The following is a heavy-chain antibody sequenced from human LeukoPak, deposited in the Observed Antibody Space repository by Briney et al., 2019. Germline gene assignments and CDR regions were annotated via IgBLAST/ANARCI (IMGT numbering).Heavy chain of an antibody. CDR1: GGPISSSPYY. Sequence: SETLSLTCTVSGGPISSSPYYWGWIRQPPGKGLERIGSISYSGSTFYNPSLKSRLTISVDTSKNQFSLKLSSLTAADTAVFYCARLSPYLGSGSSAFPDDFWGQGTLVTVSS. V-gene: IGHV4-39*01. CDR2: ISYSGST. J-gene: IGHJ4*02. CDR3: ARLSPYLGSGSSAFPDDF. D-gene: IGHD3-10*01.